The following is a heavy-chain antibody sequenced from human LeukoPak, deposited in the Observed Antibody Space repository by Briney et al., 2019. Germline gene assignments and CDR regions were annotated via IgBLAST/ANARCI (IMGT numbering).Heavy chain of an antibody. Sequence: SVKVSCKASGGTFSSYAISSVRQAPGQGLEWMGGIIPIFGTANYAQKFQGRVTITADESTSTAYMELSSLRSEDTAVYYCARDPRDGSVARDWGQGTLVTVS. CDR1: GGTFSSYA. V-gene: IGHV1-69*13. CDR2: IIPIFGTA. CDR3: ARDPRDGSVARD. D-gene: IGHD6-19*01. J-gene: IGHJ4*02.